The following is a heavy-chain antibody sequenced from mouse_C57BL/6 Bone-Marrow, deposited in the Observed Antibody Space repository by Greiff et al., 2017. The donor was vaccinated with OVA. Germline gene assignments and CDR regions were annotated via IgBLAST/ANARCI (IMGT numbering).Heavy chain of an antibody. CDR2: ISSGGSST. CDR3: ARHGYAWFAY. V-gene: IGHV5-6*01. Sequence: EVKLMESGGDLVKPGGSLKLSCAASGFTFSSYGMSWVRQTPDKRLEWVATISSGGSSTYYPDSVKGRFTISRDNAKNTLYLQMSSLKSEDTAMYYGARHGYAWFAYWGQGTLVTVSA. D-gene: IGHD1-2*01. J-gene: IGHJ3*01. CDR1: GFTFSSYG.